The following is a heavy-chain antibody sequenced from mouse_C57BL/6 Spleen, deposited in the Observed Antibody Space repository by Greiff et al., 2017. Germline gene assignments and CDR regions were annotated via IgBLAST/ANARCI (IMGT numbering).Heavy chain of an antibody. Sequence: VQLQQPGAELVRPGASVKLSCTASGFNIKDDYMHWVKQRPEQGLEWIGWIDPENGDTEYASKFQGKATITADTSSNTAYLQLSSLTSEDTAVYYCTTWDMDYWGQGTSVTVSS. CDR1: GFNIKDDY. D-gene: IGHD4-1*01. CDR3: TTWDMDY. J-gene: IGHJ4*01. CDR2: IDPENGDT. V-gene: IGHV14-4*01.